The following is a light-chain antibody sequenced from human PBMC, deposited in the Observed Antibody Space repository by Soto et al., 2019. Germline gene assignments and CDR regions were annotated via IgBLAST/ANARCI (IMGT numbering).Light chain of an antibody. Sequence: EIVLTQSPSTLSLSPGERATLSCRASQRVSSGYVAWYQQKPGQAPRLLIYGASSRATGIPDRFRASASGTDFTLTISRLEPEDFAVYFCQQYGGSPAITFGQGTRLDI. CDR1: QRVSSGY. J-gene: IGKJ5*01. CDR3: QQYGGSPAIT. V-gene: IGKV3-20*01. CDR2: GAS.